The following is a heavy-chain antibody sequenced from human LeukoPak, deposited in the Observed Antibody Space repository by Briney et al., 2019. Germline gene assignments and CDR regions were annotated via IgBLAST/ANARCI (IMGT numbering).Heavy chain of an antibody. Sequence: ASVKVSCKASGYTFTSYCLHWVRQAPGQGLERMGLINPSGTTTYAQNFQGRVTMPRHTSASTAYMELSSLRSDDTAVYYCAKCSETGTTRWFDPWGQGTLVTV. CDR2: INPSGTT. J-gene: IGHJ5*02. V-gene: IGHV1-46*01. CDR3: AKCSETGTTRWFDP. CDR1: GYTFTSYC. D-gene: IGHD1-7*01.